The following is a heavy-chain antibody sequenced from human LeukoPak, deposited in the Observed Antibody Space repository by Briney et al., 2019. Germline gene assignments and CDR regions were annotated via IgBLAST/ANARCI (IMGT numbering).Heavy chain of an antibody. J-gene: IGHJ4*02. CDR2: ISYDGSNK. Sequence: GRSLRLSCAASGFTFSNYGMHWVRQAPGKGLEWVAVISYDGSNKNYADSVKGRFTISRDNSKNTLYLQMNSLRAEDTAVYYCARDYASDYWGQGTLVTVSS. CDR1: GFTFSNYG. CDR3: ARDYASDY. D-gene: IGHD3-10*01. V-gene: IGHV3-30*03.